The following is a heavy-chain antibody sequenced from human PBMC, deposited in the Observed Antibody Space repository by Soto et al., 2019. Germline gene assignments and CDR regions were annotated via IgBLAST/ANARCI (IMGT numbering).Heavy chain of an antibody. D-gene: IGHD6-6*01. CDR3: AKGKYSSSYLDY. J-gene: IGHJ4*02. CDR2: ISGSGGST. Sequence: GGSLRLSCAASGFTFSSYAMSWVRQAPGKGLEWVSAISGSGGSTYYADSVKGRFTISRDNSKNTLYLQMNSLRAEDTALYYCAKGKYSSSYLDYWGQGTLVTVSS. CDR1: GFTFSSYA. V-gene: IGHV3-23*01.